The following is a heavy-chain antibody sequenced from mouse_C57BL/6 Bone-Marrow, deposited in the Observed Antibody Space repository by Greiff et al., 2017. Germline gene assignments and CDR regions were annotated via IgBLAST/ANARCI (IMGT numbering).Heavy chain of an antibody. Sequence: VKLQESGAELARPGASVKLSCKASGYTFTSYGISWVKQRTGQGLEWIGEIYPRSGNTYYNEKFKGKATLTADKSSSTAYMELRSLTSEDSAVYFCARSAAQATLAYWGQGTLVTVSA. J-gene: IGHJ3*01. CDR1: GYTFTSYG. V-gene: IGHV1-81*01. CDR3: ARSAAQATLAY. D-gene: IGHD3-2*02. CDR2: IYPRSGNT.